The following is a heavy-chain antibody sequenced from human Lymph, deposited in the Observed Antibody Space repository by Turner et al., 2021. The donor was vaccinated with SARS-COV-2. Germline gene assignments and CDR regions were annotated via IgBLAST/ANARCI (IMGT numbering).Heavy chain of an antibody. D-gene: IGHD3-3*01. CDR2: INAGNGNT. CDR1: GYTFTTYA. V-gene: IGHV1-3*01. J-gene: IGHJ4*02. CDR3: ARGKSPLLRFLEWLLSLDY. Sequence: QVQLVQSGAEVKRPGASVKVSCKAYGYTFTTYAMHWVRQAPGQRLEWMGWINAGNGNTKYSQKFQGRCTITRDTSASTAYMELSSLRSEDTAVYYCARGKSPLLRFLEWLLSLDYWGQGTLVTVSS.